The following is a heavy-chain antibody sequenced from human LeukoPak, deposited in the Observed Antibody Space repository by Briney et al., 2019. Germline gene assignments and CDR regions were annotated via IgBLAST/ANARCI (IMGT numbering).Heavy chain of an antibody. Sequence: SETQSLTCAVYGGSFSGYYWSWIRQPPGKGLEWIGEINHSGSTNYNPSLKSRVTISVDTSKNQFSLKLSSVTAADTAVYYCARGKVYSYGYQVDYWGQGTLVTVSS. D-gene: IGHD5-18*01. V-gene: IGHV4-34*01. CDR1: GGSFSGYY. CDR2: INHSGST. CDR3: ARGKVYSYGYQVDY. J-gene: IGHJ4*02.